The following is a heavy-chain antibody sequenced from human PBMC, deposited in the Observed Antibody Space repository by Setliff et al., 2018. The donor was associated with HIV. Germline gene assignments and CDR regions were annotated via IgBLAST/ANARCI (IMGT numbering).Heavy chain of an antibody. Sequence: SETLSLRLSCAASGFVFSNAWMNWIRQPPGKGLEWIGSVYYNGATDHNPSLKSRVTISVDTSNQQFSLKLSSVTAADTAVYYCARHEGYNDFLTGYFRYKWYDPWGQGTLVTVSS. CDR1: GFVFSNAW. D-gene: IGHD3-9*01. V-gene: IGHV4-39*01. J-gene: IGHJ5*02. CDR2: VYYNGAT. CDR3: ARHEGYNDFLTGYFRYKWYDP.